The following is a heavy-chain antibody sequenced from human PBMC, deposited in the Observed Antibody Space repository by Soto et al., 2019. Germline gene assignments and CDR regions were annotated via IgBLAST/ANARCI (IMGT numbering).Heavy chain of an antibody. CDR1: GGSIRSGGYY. Sequence: QVQLQESGPGLVKPSQTLSLTCTVSGGSIRSGGYYWSWVRQNPRRGLEWIGNIYYSGNIYYNPSLKSRLTISVDTSKNQFSLNLSSVTAADTAVYYCARDRLMATAGTARHYFGLDVWGQGTTVTVSS. J-gene: IGHJ6*02. CDR2: IYYSGNI. V-gene: IGHV4-31*03. CDR3: ARDRLMATAGTARHYFGLDV. D-gene: IGHD5-18*01.